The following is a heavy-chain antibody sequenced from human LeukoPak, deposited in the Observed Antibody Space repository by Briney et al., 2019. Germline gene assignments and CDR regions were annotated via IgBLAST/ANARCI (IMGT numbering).Heavy chain of an antibody. CDR1: GFTFSSCA. V-gene: IGHV3-7*03. J-gene: IGHJ4*02. CDR2: IKRDGSEK. CDR3: ARVPGDSGYFDY. Sequence: PGGSLRLSCAASGFTFSSCAMSWVRQAPGKGLEWVANIKRDGSEKYYVDSVKGRFGISRDNAKNSLYLQMNSLRAEDTAMYYCARVPGDSGYFDYWGQGILVTVSS. D-gene: IGHD3-22*01.